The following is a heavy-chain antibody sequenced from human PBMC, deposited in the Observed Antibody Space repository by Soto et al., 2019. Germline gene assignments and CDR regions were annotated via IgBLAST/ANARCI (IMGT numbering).Heavy chain of an antibody. CDR3: ARGDDYDSRGYRFAY. D-gene: IGHD3-22*01. Sequence: QVQLVESGGGVVQPGRSLRLSCAASGFTFSSYAMHWVRQAPGKWLEWVAVISYDGSNKYYADSVKGGFTISIDNSKNTLYRQMNSLRAEDTAVYYCARGDDYDSRGYRFAYWGQGTLVTVSS. CDR2: ISYDGSNK. J-gene: IGHJ4*02. CDR1: GFTFSSYA. V-gene: IGHV3-30-3*01.